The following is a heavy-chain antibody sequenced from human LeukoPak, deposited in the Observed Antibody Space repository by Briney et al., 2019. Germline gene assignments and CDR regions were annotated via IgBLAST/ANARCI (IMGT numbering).Heavy chain of an antibody. CDR3: ARASYDFWSGYYLYFDY. D-gene: IGHD3-3*01. Sequence: SETLSLTCTVSGGSISSYYWSWIRQPPGKGLEWIGYIYYRGSTNYNPSLKSRVTISVDTSKNQFSLKLSSVTAADTAVYYCARASYDFWSGYYLYFDYWGQGTLVTVSS. CDR2: IYYRGST. J-gene: IGHJ4*02. V-gene: IGHV4-59*01. CDR1: GGSISSYY.